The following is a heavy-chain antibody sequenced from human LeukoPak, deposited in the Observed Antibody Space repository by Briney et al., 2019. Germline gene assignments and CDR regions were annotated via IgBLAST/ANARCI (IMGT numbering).Heavy chain of an antibody. Sequence: GGSLRLSCAAPGFTFSSYAMSWVRQAPGKGLEWVSAISGSGGSAYYADSVKGRFTISRDNSKNTLYLQMNSLRAEDTAVYYCAKDKQWLVRNWFDPWGQGTLVTVSS. V-gene: IGHV3-23*01. J-gene: IGHJ5*02. D-gene: IGHD6-19*01. CDR1: GFTFSSYA. CDR3: AKDKQWLVRNWFDP. CDR2: ISGSGGSA.